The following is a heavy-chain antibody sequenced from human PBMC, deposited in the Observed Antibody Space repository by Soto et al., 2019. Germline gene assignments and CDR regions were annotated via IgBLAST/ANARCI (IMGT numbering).Heavy chain of an antibody. J-gene: IGHJ4*01. D-gene: IGHD3-10*01. Sequence: GGSLRLPCAASGFTFGNYAVAWVRQAPGKGLEWVSFLSGSGVDTYYADSVKGRFTISRDNSRTTLYLQMHSLRAEDPAIYYCAKDQGDGTYFYGSGNIQSFDYWGQGTLVTVSS. V-gene: IGHV3-23*01. CDR2: LSGSGVDT. CDR3: AKDQGDGTYFYGSGNIQSFDY. CDR1: GFTFGNYA.